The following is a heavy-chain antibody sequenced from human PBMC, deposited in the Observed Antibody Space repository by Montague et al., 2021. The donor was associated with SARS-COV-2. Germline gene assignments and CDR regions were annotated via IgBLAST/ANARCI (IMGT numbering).Heavy chain of an antibody. V-gene: IGHV4-61*01. CDR1: GGSISSSSYY. Sequence: SETLSLTCTVSGGSISSSSYYWSWIRQPPGKGLEWIGYIYYSGSTNYNPSLKSRVTISVDTSKNQFSLKLSSVTAADTAVYYCARGMHYYDSSGYYFDYWGQGTLVTVSS. D-gene: IGHD3-22*01. CDR2: IYYSGST. CDR3: ARGMHYYDSSGYYFDY. J-gene: IGHJ4*02.